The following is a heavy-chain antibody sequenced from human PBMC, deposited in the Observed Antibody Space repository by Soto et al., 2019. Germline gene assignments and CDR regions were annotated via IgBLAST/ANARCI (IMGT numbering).Heavy chain of an antibody. D-gene: IGHD2-2*02. Sequence: LRLSCAASGFTFSSYAMICVRQAPVKGLEWVSAISGSGGSTYYADSVKGRFTISRDNSKNTLYLQMNSLRAEDTAVYYCAPRVVPAAIFSYYYYYGMDVWGQGTTVTVSS. CDR1: GFTFSSYA. CDR3: APRVVPAAIFSYYYYYGMDV. J-gene: IGHJ6*02. CDR2: ISGSGGST. V-gene: IGHV3-23*01.